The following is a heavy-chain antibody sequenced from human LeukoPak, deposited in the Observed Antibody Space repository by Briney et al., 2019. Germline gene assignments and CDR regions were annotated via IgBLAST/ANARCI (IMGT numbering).Heavy chain of an antibody. Sequence: GRSLRLSCAASGFTFSSYGMHWVRQAPGKGLEWVSAISGSGGSTYYADSVKGRFTISRDNSKNTLYLQMNSLRAEDTAVYYCAKDNSGSYMHAFDIWGQGTMVTVSS. CDR1: GFTFSSYG. CDR2: ISGSGGST. J-gene: IGHJ3*02. V-gene: IGHV3-23*01. CDR3: AKDNSGSYMHAFDI. D-gene: IGHD1-26*01.